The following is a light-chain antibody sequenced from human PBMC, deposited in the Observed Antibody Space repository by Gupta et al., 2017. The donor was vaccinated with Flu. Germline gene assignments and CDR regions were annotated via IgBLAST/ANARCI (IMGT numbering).Light chain of an antibody. CDR2: AAA. CDR3: QHSNSYPPT. CDR1: QGIINN. J-gene: IGKJ5*01. V-gene: IGKV1-16*02. Sequence: DIQMTQSPASLSASVGDRVTITCRASQGIINNLAWFQQKPGKGPKSLIYAAASLQSVVPSKFSGSGSVSGTDFTLTISDLQPEDSATYFCQHSNSYPPTFGQGTRLEIK.